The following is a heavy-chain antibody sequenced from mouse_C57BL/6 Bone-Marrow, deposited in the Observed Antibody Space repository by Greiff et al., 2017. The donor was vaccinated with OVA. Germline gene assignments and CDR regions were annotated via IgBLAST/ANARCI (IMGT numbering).Heavy chain of an antibody. CDR3: ARSIELQRFYAMDY. CDR2: IDPSDSYT. CDR1: GYTFTSYW. J-gene: IGHJ4*01. Sequence: QVQLQQPGAELVMPGASVKLSCKASGYTFTSYWMHWVKQRPGQGLEWIGEIDPSDSYTNYNQKFKGKSTLTVEKSSSTAYMQISSLTSENTAVYYSARSIELQRFYAMDYCGQGTSVTVSS. D-gene: IGHD1-1*01. V-gene: IGHV1-69*01.